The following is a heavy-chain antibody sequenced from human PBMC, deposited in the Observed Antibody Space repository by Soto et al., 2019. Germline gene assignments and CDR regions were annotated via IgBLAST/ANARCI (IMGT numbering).Heavy chain of an antibody. Sequence: SVKVSCKASGGTFISYATSWLRQASGQGLEWMGGIIPVFATAHYAQTFQGRVTITADNSTSTAYMELSSLRSEDTAVYYCASPGEVVVAAIRGPNGMDVWGQGTTVTVSS. CDR2: IIPVFATA. D-gene: IGHD2-21*02. V-gene: IGHV1-69*06. CDR1: GGTFISYA. J-gene: IGHJ6*02. CDR3: ASPGEVVVAAIRGPNGMDV.